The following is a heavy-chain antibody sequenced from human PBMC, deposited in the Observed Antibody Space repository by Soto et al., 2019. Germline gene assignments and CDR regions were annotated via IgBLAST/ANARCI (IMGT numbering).Heavy chain of an antibody. D-gene: IGHD6-6*01. J-gene: IGHJ3*02. CDR3: ARAIHVLNDAFDI. CDR1: RDSVASNTPS. V-gene: IGHV6-1*01. CDR2: TYYRSKWYN. Sequence: PSQGLSLTCAISRDSVASNTPSWNWLRQSPSRGLEWLGRTYYRSKWYNDYAVSVKSRITINPDTSKNQFSLQLNSVTPEDTAVYYCARAIHVLNDAFDIWGQGTMVTVS.